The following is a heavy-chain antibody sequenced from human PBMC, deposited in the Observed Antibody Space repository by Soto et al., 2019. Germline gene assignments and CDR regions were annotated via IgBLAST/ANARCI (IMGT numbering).Heavy chain of an antibody. D-gene: IGHD7-27*01. Sequence: EVQMLESGGGLARPGGSLRLSCVGSEFIFSDYGMTWVRQAPGKGLEWVATISASGGNREYRDSLKGRFTISRDNSKNTLYLQLNGLTADDTAVYYCAKVAGGLGYFDLWGCGILVTVSS. J-gene: IGHJ2*01. CDR3: AKVAGGLGYFDL. V-gene: IGHV3-23*01. CDR1: EFIFSDYG. CDR2: ISASGGNR.